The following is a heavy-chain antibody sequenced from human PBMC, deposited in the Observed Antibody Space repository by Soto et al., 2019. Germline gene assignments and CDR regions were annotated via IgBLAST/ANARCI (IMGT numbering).Heavy chain of an antibody. V-gene: IGHV4-59*01. Sequence: SETLSLTCTVSGGSISSYYWSWIRQPPGKGLEWIGYIYYSGSTNYNPSLKSRVTISVDTSKNQFSLKLSSVTAADTAVYYCARALAAAGRFDPWGKGTLVTVSS. CDR3: ARALAAAGRFDP. D-gene: IGHD6-13*01. CDR2: IYYSGST. J-gene: IGHJ5*02. CDR1: GGSISSYY.